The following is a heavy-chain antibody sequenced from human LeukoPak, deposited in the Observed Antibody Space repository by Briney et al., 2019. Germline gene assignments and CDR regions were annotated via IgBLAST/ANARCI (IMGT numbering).Heavy chain of an antibody. CDR3: ARDRGVAGLFDY. CDR2: IKEDGSDK. J-gene: IGHJ4*02. V-gene: IGHV3-7*01. D-gene: IGHD6-19*01. Sequence: GGSPRLSCAASGFTFSSYWMSWVRQAPGKGLDWVANIKEDGSDKNYVDSVKGRFTISRDNAKNSLYLQMNSLRAEDTAVYYCARDRGVAGLFDYWGQGTLVTVSS. CDR1: GFTFSSYW.